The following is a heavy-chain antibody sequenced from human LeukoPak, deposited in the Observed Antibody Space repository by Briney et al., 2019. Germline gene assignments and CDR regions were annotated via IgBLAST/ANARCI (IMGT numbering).Heavy chain of an antibody. Sequence: ASVKVSCKASGYTFTGYYMHWVRQAPGQGLEWMGGINPTSGVANYAQKFQGRVTMTRDTSLRTAYIELSRLRSDGTAVYYCARDLKEQLATVDYWGQGTRVTVSS. CDR2: INPTSGVA. V-gene: IGHV1-2*02. J-gene: IGHJ4*02. CDR3: ARDLKEQLATVDY. CDR1: GYTFTGYY. D-gene: IGHD6-13*01.